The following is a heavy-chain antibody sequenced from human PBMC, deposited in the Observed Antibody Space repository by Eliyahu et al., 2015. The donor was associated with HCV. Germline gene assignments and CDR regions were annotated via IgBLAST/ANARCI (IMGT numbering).Heavy chain of an antibody. V-gene: IGHV3-48*01. J-gene: IGHJ4*02. Sequence: EVQLVESGGGLVQPGGSLRLSCAASGFTFSSYSMNWVRQAPGKGLEWVSYISSSSSTIYYADSVKGRFTISRDNAKNSLYLKMNSLRAEDTAVYYCARVGRDGYIALDYWGQGTLVTVSS. D-gene: IGHD5-24*01. CDR2: ISSSSSTI. CDR1: GFTFSSYS. CDR3: ARVGRDGYIALDY.